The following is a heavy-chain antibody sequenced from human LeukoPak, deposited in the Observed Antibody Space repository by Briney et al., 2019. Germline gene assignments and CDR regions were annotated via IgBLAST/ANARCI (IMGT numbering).Heavy chain of an antibody. Sequence: GESLKISCKGSGYNFAEYWIAWVRQMPEKGLEWMGIIYPGDSDTRYNPSVQGQVTISADKSISTAYLQWNSLKASDSAMYYCARRDTGYYYFDSWGQGVLVSVSS. CDR1: GYNFAEYW. V-gene: IGHV5-51*01. D-gene: IGHD5-12*01. CDR3: ARRDTGYYYFDS. CDR2: IYPGDSDT. J-gene: IGHJ4*02.